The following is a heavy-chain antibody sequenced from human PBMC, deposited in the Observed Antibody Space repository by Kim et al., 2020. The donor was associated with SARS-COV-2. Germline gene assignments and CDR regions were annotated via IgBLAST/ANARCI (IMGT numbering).Heavy chain of an antibody. D-gene: IGHD2-2*01. Sequence: SETLSLTCNVSGAYIRSSSYYWGWIRQPPGKGLEWIGSIYYSGSTYYNPSLKSRVTISVDTSKNQFSLKLSSVTAADTAVYFCARVNYFCNSNSCYLDW. V-gene: IGHV4-39*01. CDR2: IYYSGST. CDR3: ARVNYFCNSNSCYLDW. J-gene: IGHJ5*01. CDR1: GAYIRSSSYY.